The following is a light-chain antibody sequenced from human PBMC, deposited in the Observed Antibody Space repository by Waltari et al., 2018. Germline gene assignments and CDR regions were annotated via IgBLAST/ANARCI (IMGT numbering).Light chain of an antibody. V-gene: IGKV2D-29*02. CDR3: MQSTKDPT. CDR2: KVT. Sequence: DIVMTQTPLSLPVTPGEPASISCRSSQSLLHSNGNTYLHWYLQKSGQSPRLLIYKVTNRESGVPDRFSGSGSGTDFTLKISRVEPEDVGVYYCMQSTKDPTFGQGTKVEIK. J-gene: IGKJ1*01. CDR1: QSLLHSNGNTY.